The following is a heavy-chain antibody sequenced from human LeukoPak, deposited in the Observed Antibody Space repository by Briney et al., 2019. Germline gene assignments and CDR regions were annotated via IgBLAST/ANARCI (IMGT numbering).Heavy chain of an antibody. CDR1: GGTFSSYA. J-gene: IGHJ4*02. Sequence: ASVKVSCKASGGTFSSYAISWVRQAPGQGLEWMGGIIQQTTHRSSRAESTSTAYMELSSLRSEDTAVYYCARAPDMAVAGVYFDYWGQGTLVTVSS. D-gene: IGHD6-19*01. CDR2: IIQ. V-gene: IGHV1-69*13. CDR3: ARAPDMAVAGVYFDY.